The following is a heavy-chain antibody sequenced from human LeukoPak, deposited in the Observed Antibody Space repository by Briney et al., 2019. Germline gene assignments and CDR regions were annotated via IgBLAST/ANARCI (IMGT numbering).Heavy chain of an antibody. CDR1: GASITSSY. J-gene: IGHJ5*02. V-gene: IGHV4-59*01. Sequence: SETLSLTCSVSGASITSSYWSWIRQTPGKGPEWIGNIYSGSTNYNPSFESRVTVSLDTSKNQFSLRLTSVTAADTALYYCARDGYGSGSYGWFDPWGQGTLVTVSS. CDR3: ARDGYGSGSYGWFDP. CDR2: IYSGST. D-gene: IGHD3-10*01.